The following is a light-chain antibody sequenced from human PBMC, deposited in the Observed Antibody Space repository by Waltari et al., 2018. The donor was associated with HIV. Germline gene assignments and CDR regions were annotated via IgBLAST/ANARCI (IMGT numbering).Light chain of an antibody. Sequence: EVVMRQSPATLSVSPGERLTLSCRASQSVGTSLAWYQQKPGQTPRVLVYGASARFTSVPARFSGSGSGTEFTLTVTSLQSEDFAFYYCLQYGSWPWTFGQGTKVEIK. CDR1: QSVGTS. V-gene: IGKV3-15*01. CDR3: LQYGSWPWT. CDR2: GAS. J-gene: IGKJ1*01.